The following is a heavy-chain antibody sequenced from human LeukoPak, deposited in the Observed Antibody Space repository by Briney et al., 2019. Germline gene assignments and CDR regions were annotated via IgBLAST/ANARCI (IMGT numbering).Heavy chain of an antibody. J-gene: IGHJ4*02. CDR1: GGSISSGDYY. V-gene: IGHV4-30-4*01. D-gene: IGHD1-1*01. Sequence: PSETLSLTCTVSGGSISSGDYYWSWIRQPPGKGLEGIGYIYYSGSTYYNPSLKSRVTISVDTSKNQFSLKLSSVTAADTAVYYCARDRYPYYFDYWGQGTLVTVSS. CDR3: ARDRYPYYFDY. CDR2: IYYSGST.